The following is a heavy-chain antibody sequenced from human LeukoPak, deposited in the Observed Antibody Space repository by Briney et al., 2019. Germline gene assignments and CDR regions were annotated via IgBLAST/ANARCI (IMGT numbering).Heavy chain of an antibody. CDR3: AKEGCSSTSCYVVY. CDR1: GFTFSSYA. CDR2: ISGSGGST. J-gene: IGHJ4*02. Sequence: GGSLRLSCAASGFTFSSYAMSWVRQAPGKGLEWVSAISGSGGSTYYADSVKGRLTISRDNSKNTLYLQMNSLRAEDTAVYYCAKEGCSSTSCYVVYWGQGTLVTVSS. V-gene: IGHV3-23*01. D-gene: IGHD2-2*01.